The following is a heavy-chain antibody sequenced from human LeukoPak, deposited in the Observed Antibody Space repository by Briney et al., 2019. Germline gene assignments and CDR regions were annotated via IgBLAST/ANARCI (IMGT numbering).Heavy chain of an antibody. Sequence: GASVKVSCTASGGTFSSYAISWVRQAPGQGLEWMGGIIPIFGTANYAQKFQGRVTITADESTGTAYMELSSLRSEDTAVYYCAARVVGYCSSTSCYREGYFDYWGQGTLVTVSS. J-gene: IGHJ4*02. V-gene: IGHV1-69*13. CDR3: AARVVGYCSSTSCYREGYFDY. D-gene: IGHD2-2*02. CDR1: GGTFSSYA. CDR2: IIPIFGTA.